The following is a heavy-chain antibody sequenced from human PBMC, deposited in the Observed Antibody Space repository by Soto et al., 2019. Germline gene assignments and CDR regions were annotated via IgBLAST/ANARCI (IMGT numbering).Heavy chain of an antibody. D-gene: IGHD3-3*01. CDR3: ARGRKYYDFWSGYSHPRYYFNH. CDR2: INHSGRT. Sequence: SETLSLTCAVYGGSFSGYCWSWIRQPPGKGLEWIGEINHSGRTNYNPSLKSRVTISVDTSKSQFSLKLSSVTAADTAVYYCARGRKYYDFWSGYSHPRYYFNHWGQGTLVTVSS. J-gene: IGHJ4*02. CDR1: GGSFSGYC. V-gene: IGHV4-34*01.